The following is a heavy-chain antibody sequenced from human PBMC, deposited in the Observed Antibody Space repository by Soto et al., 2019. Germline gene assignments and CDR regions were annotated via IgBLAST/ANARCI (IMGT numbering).Heavy chain of an antibody. J-gene: IGHJ4*02. CDR3: ARAYCGGDCYLDS. CDR1: GYTFTNYY. D-gene: IGHD2-21*02. Sequence: QVQLVQSGAEGKKPGASVKVSCKASGYTFTNYYIHWVRQAPGQGLEWMGIINPSGGNTTYAQKFQGRVTMTRDTSTSTVNLELSSLTSEDTAVYYCARAYCGGDCYLDSWGQGSLVAVSS. V-gene: IGHV1-46*01. CDR2: INPSGGNT.